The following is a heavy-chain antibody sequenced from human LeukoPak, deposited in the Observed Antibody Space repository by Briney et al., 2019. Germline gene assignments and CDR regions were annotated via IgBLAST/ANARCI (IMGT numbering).Heavy chain of an antibody. D-gene: IGHD2-21*01. CDR3: ARAAWQLASPYFFDY. CDR2: IYPGESDT. V-gene: IGHV5-51*01. J-gene: IGHJ4*02. Sequence: GGSLEISFKGSGSSFTSYWISWGRQMSGKGLEWRRIIYPGESDTRFSWSFEGQVTISAEKSISTAYLQWSSLKASDTAMYFCARAAWQLASPYFFDYWGQGTLVTVSS. CDR1: GSSFTSYW.